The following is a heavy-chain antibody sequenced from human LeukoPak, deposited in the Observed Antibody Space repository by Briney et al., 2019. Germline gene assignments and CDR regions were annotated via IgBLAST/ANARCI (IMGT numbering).Heavy chain of an antibody. Sequence: PGGSLRLSCAASGFTFDDYAMHWVRQAPGKGLEWVSGISWNSGSMGYADSVKGRFTISRDNAKNSLYLQMNSLRAEDTAVYYCANLVGGGGNSVRGLAFDIWGQGTKVSVSS. D-gene: IGHD4-23*01. CDR2: ISWNSGSM. J-gene: IGHJ3*02. CDR1: GFTFDDYA. V-gene: IGHV3-9*01. CDR3: ANLVGGGGNSVRGLAFDI.